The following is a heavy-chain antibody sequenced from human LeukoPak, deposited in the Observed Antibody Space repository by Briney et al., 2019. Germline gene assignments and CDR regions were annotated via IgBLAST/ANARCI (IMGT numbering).Heavy chain of an antibody. Sequence: GGSLTLSCVASVFTFSSYAMSWVRETPAGGLEWVSSLRGNGDAFYADSVKGRFTLSRDESRNTVYLQLNKLRVEDTAIYYCAKASWVSTADAVLWGQGTVVTVSS. V-gene: IGHV3-23*01. J-gene: IGHJ4*02. CDR3: AKASWVSTADAVL. CDR2: LRGNGDA. CDR1: VFTFSSYA. D-gene: IGHD3-16*01.